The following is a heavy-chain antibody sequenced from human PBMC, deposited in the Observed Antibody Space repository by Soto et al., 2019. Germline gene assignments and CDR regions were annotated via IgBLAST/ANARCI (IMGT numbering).Heavy chain of an antibody. Sequence: GGSLRLSCAASGFTFSSYAMSWVRQAPGKGLEWVSAISGSGGSTYYADSVKGRFTISRDNSKNTLYLQMNSLRAEDTAVYYCAKAQDSGWYFHWFDPWGQGTLVTVSS. D-gene: IGHD6-19*01. CDR2: ISGSGGST. CDR3: AKAQDSGWYFHWFDP. CDR1: GFTFSSYA. J-gene: IGHJ5*02. V-gene: IGHV3-23*01.